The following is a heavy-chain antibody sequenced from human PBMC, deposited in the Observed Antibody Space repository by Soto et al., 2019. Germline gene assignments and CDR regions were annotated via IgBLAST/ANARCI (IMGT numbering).Heavy chain of an antibody. J-gene: IGHJ4*02. Sequence: ASVKVSCKTSGYTFAAYYIHWIRQAPGQGLEWMGWINPTSGGTVYAQNFQDRVTMTRDTSISTAYMELRRLNSDDTAVYYCARDPDYGDYWGYFFDSWGQGTPVTVPQ. CDR2: INPTSGGT. CDR3: ARDPDYGDYWGYFFDS. CDR1: GYTFAAYY. V-gene: IGHV1-2*02. D-gene: IGHD4-17*01.